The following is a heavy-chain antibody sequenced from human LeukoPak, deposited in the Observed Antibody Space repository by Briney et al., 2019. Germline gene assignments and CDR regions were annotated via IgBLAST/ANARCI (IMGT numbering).Heavy chain of an antibody. Sequence: SVKVSCKASGGTFSSYAISWVRQAPGQGLEWMGGIIPIFGTANYAQKFQGRVTITADESTSTAYMELSSLRSEDTDVYYCARVSCGGDCYYYYYYGMDVWGQGTTVTVSS. CDR2: IIPIFGTA. D-gene: IGHD2-21*02. V-gene: IGHV1-69*13. J-gene: IGHJ6*02. CDR1: GGTFSSYA. CDR3: ARVSCGGDCYYYYYYGMDV.